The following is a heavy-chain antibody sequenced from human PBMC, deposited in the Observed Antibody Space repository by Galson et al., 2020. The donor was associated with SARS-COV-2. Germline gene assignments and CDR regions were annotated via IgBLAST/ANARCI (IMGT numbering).Heavy chain of an antibody. V-gene: IGHV3-23*01. CDR1: GFTFSNYV. Sequence: GGSLRLSCAASGFTFSNYVMRWVRQAPGKGLECVSVISDSGDTTYYADSVKGRFTISRDNSKNTLFLQMNSLRAEDTAVYYCAKSIHPYFHYYGMDVWGQGTTVTVSS. CDR3: AKSIHPYFHYYGMDV. D-gene: IGHD6-6*01. CDR2: ISDSGDTT. J-gene: IGHJ6*02.